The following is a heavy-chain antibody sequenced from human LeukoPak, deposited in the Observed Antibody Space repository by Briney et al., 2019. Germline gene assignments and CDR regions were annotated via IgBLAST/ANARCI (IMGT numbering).Heavy chain of an antibody. J-gene: IGHJ4*02. Sequence: GGSLRLSRAASGFTFDDYAMHWVRQAPGKGLEWVSGISWNSGSIGYADSVKGRFTISRDNAKNSLYLQMNSLRAEDTALYYCAKAHYYDSSGYLDYWGQGTLVTVSS. CDR3: AKAHYYDSSGYLDY. D-gene: IGHD3-22*01. CDR2: ISWNSGSI. CDR1: GFTFDDYA. V-gene: IGHV3-9*01.